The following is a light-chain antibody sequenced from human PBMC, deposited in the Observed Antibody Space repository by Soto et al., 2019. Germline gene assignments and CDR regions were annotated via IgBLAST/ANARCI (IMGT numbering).Light chain of an antibody. CDR2: DAS. Sequence: EIVLTQSPATLSLSPGEGATLSCRASQSVSSYLAWYQQKPGQAPRLLIYDASNRATGIPVRFSGSGSGTDFTLTISSLEPEDFAVYYCQQRSNWPRTFGQGTKLEIK. J-gene: IGKJ2*01. CDR3: QQRSNWPRT. V-gene: IGKV3-11*01. CDR1: QSVSSY.